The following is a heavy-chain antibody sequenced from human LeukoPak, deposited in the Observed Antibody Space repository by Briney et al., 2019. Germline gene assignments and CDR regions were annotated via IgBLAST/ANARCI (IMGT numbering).Heavy chain of an antibody. CDR1: GFTFSSYE. J-gene: IGHJ3*02. Sequence: GGSLRLSCAASGFTFSSYEMNWVRQAPGKGLEWVSDISSSDSTIYYADSVKGRFIISRDNAKNSLYLQMNSLRAEDTAVYYCARGGTYCGGDCYIHGAFDIWGQGTLVTVSS. CDR3: ARGGTYCGGDCYIHGAFDI. V-gene: IGHV3-48*03. D-gene: IGHD2-21*02. CDR2: ISSSDSTI.